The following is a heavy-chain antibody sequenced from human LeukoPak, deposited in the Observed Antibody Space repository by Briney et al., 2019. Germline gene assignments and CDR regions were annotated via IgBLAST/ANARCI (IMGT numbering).Heavy chain of an antibody. J-gene: IGHJ4*02. CDR3: AKVGYYYGSGSSRPDY. D-gene: IGHD3-10*01. CDR1: GFTLSSYA. Sequence: PGGSLRLSCAASGFTLSSYAMSWVRQAPGKGLEWVSAISGSGGSTYYADSVKGRFTISRDNSKNTLYLQMNSLRAEDTAVYYCAKVGYYYGSGSSRPDYWGQGTLVTVSS. CDR2: ISGSGGST. V-gene: IGHV3-23*01.